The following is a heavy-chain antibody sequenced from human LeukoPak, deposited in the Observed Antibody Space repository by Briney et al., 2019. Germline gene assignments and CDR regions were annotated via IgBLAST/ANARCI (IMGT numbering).Heavy chain of an antibody. CDR2: ITSGGDYI. CDR3: ARGHYDVLAASYKWTPDY. CDR1: GFTFNTFN. J-gene: IGHJ4*02. Sequence: GGSLRLSCAASGFTFNTFNMNWVHQAPGKGLGWVSSITSGGDYIYYADSVKGRFTTSRDNAKNSLSLQLNSLRVEDTAVYYCARGHYDVLAASYKWTPDYWGQGTLVTVSS. D-gene: IGHD3-9*01. V-gene: IGHV3-21*01.